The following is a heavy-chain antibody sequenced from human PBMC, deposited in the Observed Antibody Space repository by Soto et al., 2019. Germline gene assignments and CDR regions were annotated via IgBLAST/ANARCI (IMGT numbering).Heavy chain of an antibody. D-gene: IGHD3-16*01. CDR3: GVSYYYYGMDV. CDR1: GGSISIYW. CDR2: IYNSGST. J-gene: IGHJ6*02. V-gene: IGHV4-59*01. Sequence: SETLSLTCTVSGGSISIYWWTWIRQTPGKGLEWIGQIYNSGSTNYNPSLKSRVTISVDTSKNQFSLKLTSVTAADTAVYYCGVSYYYYGMDVWGQGTTVTVSS.